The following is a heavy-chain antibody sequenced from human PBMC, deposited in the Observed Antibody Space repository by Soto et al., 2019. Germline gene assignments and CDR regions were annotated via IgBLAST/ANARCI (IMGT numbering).Heavy chain of an antibody. D-gene: IGHD3-9*01. CDR1: GDSISSLNYY. V-gene: IGHV4-31*03. CDR2: IYYSGST. Sequence: QVQLQESGPGPVKPSQTLSLTCTVSGDSISSLNYYWSWIRQHPEKGLEWIGYIYYSGSTHYNPSLNSRVTISGDTSKNQVSLELSSVTAADTAMYYCARGYTSYYVGNWFDPWGQGTLVTVSS. J-gene: IGHJ5*02. CDR3: ARGYTSYYVGNWFDP.